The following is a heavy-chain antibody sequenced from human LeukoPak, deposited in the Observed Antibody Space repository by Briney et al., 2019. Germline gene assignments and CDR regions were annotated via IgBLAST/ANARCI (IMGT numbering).Heavy chain of an antibody. J-gene: IGHJ4*02. CDR2: IKQDGSEK. CDR1: GFSFSTYW. CDR3: ASFEKGYGFGY. Sequence: GGSLRLSCAASGFSFSTYWMNWVRQAPGKGLEWVASIKQDGSEKYYVDPVKGRSTIPRDNAKNSLHPQMNSLRAEDTAVYYCASFEKGYGFGYWGQGTLVTVSS. D-gene: IGHD5-18*01. V-gene: IGHV3-7*05.